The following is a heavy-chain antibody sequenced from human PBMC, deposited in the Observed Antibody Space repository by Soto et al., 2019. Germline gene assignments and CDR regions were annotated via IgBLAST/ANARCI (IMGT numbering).Heavy chain of an antibody. CDR1: GYTFTSYY. J-gene: IGHJ4*02. Sequence: QVQLVQSGAEVKKPGASVKVSCKASGYTFTSYYMHWVRQAPGQGLEWMGIINPSGGSTSYAQKFXXRXTXXRDTSTSTVYMELSSLRSEDTAVYYCATMVRGVTSWGQGTLVTVSS. D-gene: IGHD3-10*01. CDR3: ATMVRGVTS. V-gene: IGHV1-46*01. CDR2: INPSGGST.